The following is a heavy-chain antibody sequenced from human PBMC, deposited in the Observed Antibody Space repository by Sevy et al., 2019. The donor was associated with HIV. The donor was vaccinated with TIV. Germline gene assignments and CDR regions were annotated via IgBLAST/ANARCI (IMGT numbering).Heavy chain of an antibody. CDR3: ARLTTQPTSXLXXXXV. D-gene: IGHD4-17*01. Sequence: ASVKVSCKASGYIFTDYYIHWVRQAPGQGLEWMAWINSDSGVTNYAQRFQGGVTVTRDPSLSTAYLELTNLKSNDTAIYYCARLTTQPTSXLXXXXVWGQXTTVTVSS. V-gene: IGHV1-2*02. CDR1: GYIFTDYY. CDR2: INSDSGVT. J-gene: IGHJ6*02.